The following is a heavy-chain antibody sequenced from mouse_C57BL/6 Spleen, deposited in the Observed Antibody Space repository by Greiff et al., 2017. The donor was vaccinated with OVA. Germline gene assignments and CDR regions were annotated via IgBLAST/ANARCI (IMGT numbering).Heavy chain of an antibody. CDR3: TRDYGSSLFDV. Sequence: QAQLKESGAELVRPGASVTLSCKASGYTFTDYEMHWVKQTPVHGLEWIGAIDPETGGTAYNQKFKGKAILTADKSSSTAYMELRSLTSEDSAVYYCTRDYGSSLFDVWGTGTTVTVSS. CDR2: IDPETGGT. V-gene: IGHV1-15*01. CDR1: GYTFTDYE. J-gene: IGHJ1*03. D-gene: IGHD1-1*01.